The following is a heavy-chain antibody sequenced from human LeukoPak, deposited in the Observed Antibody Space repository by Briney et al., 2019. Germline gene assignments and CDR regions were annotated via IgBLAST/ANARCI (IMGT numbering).Heavy chain of an antibody. CDR3: ARASRGYVLMDV. J-gene: IGHJ6*01. V-gene: IGHV3-7*01. D-gene: IGHD2-2*01. CDR2: IKQDGSEK. Sequence: RGSLTLSCAASGFTFSSYWMSWVRQAPGKGLEWVANIKQDGSEKYYVDSVKGRFTISRDNAKNSLYLQMNSLRAEDTAVYYCARASRGYVLMDVWGKGPTVTVSS. CDR1: GFTFSSYW.